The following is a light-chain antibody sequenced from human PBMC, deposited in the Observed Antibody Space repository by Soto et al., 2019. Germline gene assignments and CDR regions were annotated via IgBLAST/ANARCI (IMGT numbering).Light chain of an antibody. Sequence: AIRMTQSPSSFSASTGDRVTITCRASQGISSYLAWYQQKPGKAPKLLIYVASTLQRGVPSRLSGSGSGTDFTLNLSRLRSEDVATYCCHHYFRYPHTFGQGTQVEIK. CDR3: HHYFRYPHT. CDR1: QGISSY. CDR2: VAS. V-gene: IGKV1-8*01. J-gene: IGKJ1*01.